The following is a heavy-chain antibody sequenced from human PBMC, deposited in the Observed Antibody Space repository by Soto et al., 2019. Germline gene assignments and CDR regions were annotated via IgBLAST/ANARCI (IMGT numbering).Heavy chain of an antibody. CDR3: ARGVRLFRGSFDP. CDR1: GFTFSNSW. CDR2: IKQDGSVK. Sequence: GGSLRLSCAASGFTFSNSWMSWVRQAPGKGLEWVANIKQDGSVKNYVDSVKGRVTISRDNAKNSLYLQMNSLRAEDTAVYYCARGVRLFRGSFDPWGQGTLVTVSS. J-gene: IGHJ5*02. D-gene: IGHD2-15*01. V-gene: IGHV3-7*02.